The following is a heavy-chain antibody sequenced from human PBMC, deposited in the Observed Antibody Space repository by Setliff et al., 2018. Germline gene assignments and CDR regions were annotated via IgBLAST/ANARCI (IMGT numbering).Heavy chain of an antibody. J-gene: IGHJ6*03. Sequence: GASVKVSCKASGGTFSSYGISWVRQAPGQGLEWLGGTIPNFGTTNYAQEFQGRVTIITDESTSTAYMELSSLRFEDTAVYYCAREGVDTRSSTDYRYYMDVWGESTTVTVS. D-gene: IGHD5-18*01. CDR3: AREGVDTRSSTDYRYYMDV. V-gene: IGHV1-69*05. CDR2: TIPNFGTT. CDR1: GGTFSSYG.